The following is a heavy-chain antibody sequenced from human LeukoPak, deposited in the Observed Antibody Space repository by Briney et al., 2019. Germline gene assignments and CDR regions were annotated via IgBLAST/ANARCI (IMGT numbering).Heavy chain of an antibody. CDR2: MNPNSGNT. J-gene: IGHJ4*02. V-gene: IGHV1-8*01. D-gene: IGHD6-19*01. CDR1: GYTFTSYD. CDR3: ARGSNRPGIAVAGTTGDVDY. Sequence: ASVKVSCKASGYTFTSYDINWVRQATGQGLEWMGWMNPNSGNTGYAQKFQGRVTMTRNTSISTAYMELSSLRSEDTAVYYCARGSNRPGIAVAGTTGDVDYWGQGTLVTVPS.